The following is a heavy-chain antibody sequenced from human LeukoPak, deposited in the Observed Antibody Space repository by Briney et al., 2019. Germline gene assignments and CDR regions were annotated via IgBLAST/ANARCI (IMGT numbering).Heavy chain of an antibody. CDR2: IFSGGNT. J-gene: IGHJ4*02. CDR1: GFTVSSKY. V-gene: IGHV3-66*01. Sequence: GGSLRLSCAASGFTVSSKYMSRVRQAPGKGLEWVSVIFSGGNTYYADSVKGRFTISRDNSKNTLFLQMNSLRAEDTAVYYCLGTARGIDYWGQGTLVTVSS. CDR3: LGTARGIDY. D-gene: IGHD3-10*01.